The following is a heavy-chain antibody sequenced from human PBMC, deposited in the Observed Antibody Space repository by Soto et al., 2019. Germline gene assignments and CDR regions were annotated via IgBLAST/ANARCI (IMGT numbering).Heavy chain of an antibody. CDR1: GGTFSSYA. Sequence: QVQLVQSGAEVKKPGSSVKVSCKASGGTFSSYAISWVRQAPGQGLEWMGGIIPISGTANYAQKFQGRVTITADAFTSTADMELSSLRSEDTAVYYCARSQGSSTSLAIYYYYYYGMDVWGQGTTVTVSS. J-gene: IGHJ6*02. CDR3: ARSQGSSTSLAIYYYYYYGMDV. V-gene: IGHV1-69*01. D-gene: IGHD2-2*01. CDR2: IIPISGTA.